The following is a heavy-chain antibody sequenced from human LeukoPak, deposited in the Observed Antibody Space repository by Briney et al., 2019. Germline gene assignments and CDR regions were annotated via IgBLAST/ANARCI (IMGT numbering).Heavy chain of an antibody. Sequence: GSLRLSCVALEFSFETYWMSWVRQAPGKGPEWVANIIEDGSEKHYVGSVRGRFTISRDNADNSLHLQMNSLRPEDMAIYYCARGETMDVWGKGTTVTVSS. J-gene: IGHJ6*03. CDR1: EFSFETYW. V-gene: IGHV3-7*01. D-gene: IGHD5-24*01. CDR2: IIEDGSEK. CDR3: ARGETMDV.